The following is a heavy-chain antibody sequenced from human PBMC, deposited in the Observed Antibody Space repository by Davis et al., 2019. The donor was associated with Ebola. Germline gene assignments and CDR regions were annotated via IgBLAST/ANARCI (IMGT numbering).Heavy chain of an antibody. D-gene: IGHD3-10*01. CDR1: GFTFSDAW. CDR2: IKSQADGGTV. Sequence: PGGSLRLSCAASGFTFSDAWMSWVRQALGKGPEYIGRIKSQADGGTVEYTAPVKGRFTISRDDSRNTVYLQTNSLKTDDTAVYYCSTFPVPYYGYLDDYWGQGTLVTVSS. J-gene: IGHJ4*02. V-gene: IGHV3-15*01. CDR3: STFPVPYYGYLDDY.